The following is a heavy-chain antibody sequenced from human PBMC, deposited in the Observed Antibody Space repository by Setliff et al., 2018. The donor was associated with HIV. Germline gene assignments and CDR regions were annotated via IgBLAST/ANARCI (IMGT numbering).Heavy chain of an antibody. CDR2: IYHSGST. CDR3: AVRTAVTVIVVYYFDY. Sequence: PSETLSLTCSVSGYSISSGYFWGWIRQPPGKGLEWIGYIYHSGSTSYNPSLKGRVTISSDTSKNRFSLRLTSVTAADTAVYYCAVRTAVTVIVVYYFDYWGQGTLVTVSS. J-gene: IGHJ4*02. CDR1: GYSISSGYF. D-gene: IGHD3-22*01. V-gene: IGHV4-38-2*01.